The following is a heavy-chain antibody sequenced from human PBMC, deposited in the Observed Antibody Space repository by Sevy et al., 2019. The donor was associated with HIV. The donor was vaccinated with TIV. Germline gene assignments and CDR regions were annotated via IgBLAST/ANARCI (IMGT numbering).Heavy chain of an antibody. CDR1: GFAFSSHA. V-gene: IGHV3-30-3*01. Sequence: GGSLRLSCAASGFAFSSHAMHWVRQAPGKGLEWVAVISYEGTETFYAASVEGRFTISRDNSKGMLSLQINSLRPEDTAGYYCARDGGYSIKWYPLYWGHGTLVTVSS. J-gene: IGHJ4*01. CDR2: ISYEGTET. D-gene: IGHD6-13*01. CDR3: ARDGGYSIKWYPLY.